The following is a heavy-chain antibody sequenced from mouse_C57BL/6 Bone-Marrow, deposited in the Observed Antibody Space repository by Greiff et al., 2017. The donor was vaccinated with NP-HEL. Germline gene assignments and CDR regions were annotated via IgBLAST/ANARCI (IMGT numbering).Heavy chain of an antibody. CDR3: ARDYYGNPYFDY. J-gene: IGHJ2*01. CDR2: ISYDGSN. Sequence: DVQLQESGPGLVKPSQSLSLTCSVTGYSITSGYYWNWIRQFPGNKLEWMGYISYDGSNNYNPSLKNRISITRDTSKNQFFLKLNSVTTEDTATYYCARDYYGNPYFDYWGQGTTLTVSS. D-gene: IGHD2-1*01. CDR1: GYSITSGYY. V-gene: IGHV3-6*01.